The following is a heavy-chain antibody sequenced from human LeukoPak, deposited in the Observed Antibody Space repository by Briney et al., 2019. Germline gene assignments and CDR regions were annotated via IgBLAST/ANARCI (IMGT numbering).Heavy chain of an antibody. Sequence: GASVKVSCKCSGYTLTELSMHWVRQAPGKGLEWMGGFDPEDGETIYAQKFQGRVTMTEDTSTDTVYMELSSLSSEDTAVYYCATDRIAAARGDAFDIWGQGTMVTVSS. CDR2: FDPEDGET. J-gene: IGHJ3*02. D-gene: IGHD6-13*01. CDR1: GYTLTELS. CDR3: ATDRIAAARGDAFDI. V-gene: IGHV1-24*01.